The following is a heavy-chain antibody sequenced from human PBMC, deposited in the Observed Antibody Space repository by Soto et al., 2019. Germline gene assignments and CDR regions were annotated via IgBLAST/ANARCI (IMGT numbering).Heavy chain of an antibody. V-gene: IGHV1-2*02. Sequence: ASVKVSCKTSGYTFTGYYMHWVRQAPGQGLEWMGWINPNSGGTNYAQKFQGRVTMTRDTSISTAYMELSRLRSDDTAVYYCARVEWYYDFWSGYPLDGMDVGGQGTTVTVSS. CDR2: INPNSGGT. CDR3: ARVEWYYDFWSGYPLDGMDV. CDR1: GYTFTGYY. J-gene: IGHJ6*02. D-gene: IGHD3-3*01.